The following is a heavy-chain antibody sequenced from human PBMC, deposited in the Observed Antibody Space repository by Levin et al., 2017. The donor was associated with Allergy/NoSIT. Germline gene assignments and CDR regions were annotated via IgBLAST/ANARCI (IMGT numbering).Heavy chain of an antibody. CDR1: GGSFSGYY. V-gene: IGHV4-34*01. D-gene: IGHD5-12*01. CDR2: INHSGST. CDR3: ARGIRNYSGYDRVGIGWFDP. Sequence: TSETLSLTCAVYGGSFSGYYWSWIRQPPGKGLEWIGEINHSGSTNYNPSLKSRVTISVDTSKNQFSLKLSSVTAADTAVYYCARGIRNYSGYDRVGIGWFDPWGQGTLVTVSS. J-gene: IGHJ5*02.